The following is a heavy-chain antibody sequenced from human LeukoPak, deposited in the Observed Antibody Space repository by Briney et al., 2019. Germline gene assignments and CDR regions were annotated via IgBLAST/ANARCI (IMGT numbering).Heavy chain of an antibody. D-gene: IGHD6-13*01. CDR1: GGSISSFY. Sequence: SETLSLTCTVSGGSISSFYWSWIRQPPGKGLEWIGYIYYSGSTNYNPSLKSRVTISVDTSKNQFSLKLSSVTAADTAVYYCARLSVGAAAGESDYWGQGTLVTVSS. J-gene: IGHJ4*02. CDR2: IYYSGST. CDR3: ARLSVGAAAGESDY. V-gene: IGHV4-59*08.